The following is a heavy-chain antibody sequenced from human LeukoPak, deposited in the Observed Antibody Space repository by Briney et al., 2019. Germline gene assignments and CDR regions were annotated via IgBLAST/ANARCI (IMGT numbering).Heavy chain of an antibody. V-gene: IGHV4-59*11. CDR2: IYYSGNT. D-gene: IGHD2-15*01. J-gene: IGHJ3*02. CDR1: GGSISTHY. CDR3: ARPYCSGGSCYRGAFDI. Sequence: PSETLPLTCTVSGGSISTHYWSWLRQPPGKGLEWNGYIYYSGNTNYNPSLKSRLTISVDTSNNQFSLKLSSVTAADAAMYYCARPYCSGGSCYRGAFDIWGQGTMVTVSS.